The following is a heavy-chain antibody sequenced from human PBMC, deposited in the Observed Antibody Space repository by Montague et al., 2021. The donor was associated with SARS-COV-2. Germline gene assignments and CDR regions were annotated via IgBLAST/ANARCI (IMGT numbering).Heavy chain of an antibody. Sequence: SETLSLTCAVYGGSFSGYYWSWIRQPPGKGLEWIGEVNHSGNTNYNPSLKSRVPISVDTSKNQFSLKLSSVTAADTAVYYCARGTRQWLVRPPHYYYFDYWGQGTLVTVSS. V-gene: IGHV4-34*01. J-gene: IGHJ4*02. D-gene: IGHD6-19*01. CDR3: ARGTRQWLVRPPHYYYFDY. CDR1: GGSFSGYY. CDR2: VNHSGNT.